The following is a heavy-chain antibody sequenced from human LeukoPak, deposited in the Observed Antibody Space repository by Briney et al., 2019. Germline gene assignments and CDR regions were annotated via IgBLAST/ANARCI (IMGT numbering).Heavy chain of an antibody. J-gene: IGHJ4*02. CDR1: GYRCTSYW. CDR2: IYPGDSDT. D-gene: IGHD1-14*01. CDR3: ARGTPFDY. V-gene: IGHV5-51*01. Sequence: GAYLRVSCMGSGYRCTSYWIGWLRQMPGKGLEWMGIIYPGDSDTRYSPSFQGQVTISADKSISTAYLQWSSLKASDTAMYYCARGTPFDYWGQGTLVTVSS.